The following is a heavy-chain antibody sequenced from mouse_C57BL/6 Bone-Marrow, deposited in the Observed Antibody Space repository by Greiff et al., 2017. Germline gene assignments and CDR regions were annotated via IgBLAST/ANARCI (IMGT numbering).Heavy chain of an antibody. Sequence: QVQLQQPGAELVKPGASVKLSCKASGYTFTSYWMQWVKQRPGQGLEWIGEIDPSDSYTNYNQKFKGKATLTVYPSSSTAYMQLSSLTSEDSAVYYCAREVLTTVVAPYFDVWGTGTTVTVSS. V-gene: IGHV1-50*01. CDR3: AREVLTTVVAPYFDV. J-gene: IGHJ1*03. CDR2: IDPSDSYT. D-gene: IGHD1-1*01. CDR1: GYTFTSYW.